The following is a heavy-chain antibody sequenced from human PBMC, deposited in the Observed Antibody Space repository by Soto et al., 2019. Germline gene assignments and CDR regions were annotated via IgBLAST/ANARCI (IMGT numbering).Heavy chain of an antibody. CDR2: IFPDDSDT. CDR3: FRGGVTSRTFDY. Sequence: GESLKISCKGSGYGFANYWIGWVRQMPGQGLEWMGIIFPDDSDTRYSPSFQGHVTISVDKSISTAYVQWSSLKASDSAIYYCFRGGVTSRTFDYWGQGTLVTVSS. J-gene: IGHJ4*02. V-gene: IGHV5-51*01. D-gene: IGHD3-16*01. CDR1: GYGFANYW.